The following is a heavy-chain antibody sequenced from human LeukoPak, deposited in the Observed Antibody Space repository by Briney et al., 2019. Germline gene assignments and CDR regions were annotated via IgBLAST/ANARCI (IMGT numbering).Heavy chain of an antibody. CDR1: GGSISSSSYY. J-gene: IGHJ5*02. CDR2: IYYSGST. Sequence: PSETLSLTCTVSGGSISSSSYYWGWSRQPPGKGLEWIGSIYYSGSTNYNPSLKSRVTISVDTSKNQFSLKLSSVTAADTAVYYCAREVGSNIAAAEGWFDPWGQGTLVTVSS. V-gene: IGHV4-39*07. D-gene: IGHD6-13*01. CDR3: AREVGSNIAAAEGWFDP.